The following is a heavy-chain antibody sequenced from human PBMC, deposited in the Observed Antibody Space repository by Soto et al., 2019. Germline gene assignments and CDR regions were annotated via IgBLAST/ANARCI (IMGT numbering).Heavy chain of an antibody. CDR1: GYTFTSYD. J-gene: IGHJ4*02. Sequence: QVQLVQSGAEVKKPGASVKVSCKASGYTFTSYDINWVRQATGQGLEWMGWMNPNSGNTGYAQKSQRRVNMTRNTTISTAYLELSSLISEDTAVYYCARARVSLVTYFDYWGQGALVTVSS. CDR3: ARARVSLVTYFDY. D-gene: IGHD4-4*01. V-gene: IGHV1-8*01. CDR2: MNPNSGNT.